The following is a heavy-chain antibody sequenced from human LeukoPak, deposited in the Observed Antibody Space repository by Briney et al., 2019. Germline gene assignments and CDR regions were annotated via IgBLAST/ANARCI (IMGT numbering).Heavy chain of an antibody. CDR1: GFTFSSYS. CDR3: GRCTHTVMITY. CDR2: ISSSSSYI. V-gene: IGHV3-21*01. J-gene: IGHJ4*02. D-gene: IGHD5-18*01. Sequence: PGGSLSLSCAASGFTFSSYSMNWVRQAPGRGLEWVSSISSSSSYIYYADSVKGRFTISRDNAKNSLYLQMNSMRADDTAIYYCGRCTHTVMITYWGQGTLVTRSS.